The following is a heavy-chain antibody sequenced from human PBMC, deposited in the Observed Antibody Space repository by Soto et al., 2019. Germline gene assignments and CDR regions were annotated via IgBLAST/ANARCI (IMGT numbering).Heavy chain of an antibody. CDR1: GDSIDGDNDY. V-gene: IGHV4-39*01. CDR2: IYYRGNT. Sequence: PSETLSLTCSVSGDSIDGDNDYWGWIRQPPGKGLEWIGSIYYRGNTYYNPSLKTRVTISLDKSKSQFSLKLNSVTAADSAVYFCARLEGLATISYYFDYWGQGTLVTVSS. J-gene: IGHJ4*02. CDR3: ARLEGLATISYYFDY. D-gene: IGHD3-9*01.